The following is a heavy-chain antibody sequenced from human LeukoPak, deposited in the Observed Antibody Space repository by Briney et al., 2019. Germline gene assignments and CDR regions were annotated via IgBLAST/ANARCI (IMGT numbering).Heavy chain of an antibody. Sequence: ASVKVSCKASGGTFSSYAISWVRQVPGQGLEWMGGIIPIFGTANYAQKFQGRVTITADESTSTAYMELSSLRSEDTAVYYCASFSVFGVVGYYYYYGMDVWGQGTTVTVSS. CDR3: ASFSVFGVVGYYYYYGMDV. D-gene: IGHD3-3*01. J-gene: IGHJ6*02. CDR2: IIPIFGTA. V-gene: IGHV1-69*13. CDR1: GGTFSSYA.